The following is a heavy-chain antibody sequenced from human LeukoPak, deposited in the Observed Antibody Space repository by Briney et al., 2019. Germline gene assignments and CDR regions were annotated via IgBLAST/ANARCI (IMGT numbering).Heavy chain of an antibody. Sequence: ASVKVSCKASGYTFTSYGISWVRQAPGQGLEWMGWISAYNGNTNYAQKLQGRVTMTTDTSTSTAHMELRSLRSDDTAVYYCARADMSEGTSHFDYWGQGTLVTVSS. J-gene: IGHJ4*02. D-gene: IGHD1-7*01. CDR1: GYTFTSYG. CDR2: ISAYNGNT. CDR3: ARADMSEGTSHFDY. V-gene: IGHV1-18*01.